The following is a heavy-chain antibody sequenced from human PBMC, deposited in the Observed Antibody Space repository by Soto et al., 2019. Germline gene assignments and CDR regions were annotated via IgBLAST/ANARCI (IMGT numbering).Heavy chain of an antibody. CDR1: GYSFSTYE. J-gene: IGHJ3*02. CDR3: ARDVGDESITYNDAFDI. CDR2: VSAYRGYT. D-gene: IGHD3-10*01. Sequence: ASVKVSCKASGYSFSTYEINWLRQAPGQGLEWMGWVSAYRGYTDYAEKFQDRVTMTTDTSTSTAYMELRSLRYDDTAVYYCARDVGDESITYNDAFDIWGQGTIVTVSS. V-gene: IGHV1-18*01.